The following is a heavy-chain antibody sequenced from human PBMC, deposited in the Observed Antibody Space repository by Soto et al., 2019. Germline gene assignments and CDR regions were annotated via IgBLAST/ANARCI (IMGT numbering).Heavy chain of an antibody. CDR3: AKAELGVVIIRGGSLDY. J-gene: IGHJ4*02. CDR1: GFTFSSYA. D-gene: IGHD3-3*01. CDR2: ISGSGGST. V-gene: IGHV3-23*01. Sequence: GGSLRLFCAASGFTFSSYAMSWVRQAPGKGLEWVSAISGSGGSTYYADSVKGRFTISRDNSKNTLYLQMNSLRAEDTAVYYCAKAELGVVIIRGGSLDYWGQGTLVTVSS.